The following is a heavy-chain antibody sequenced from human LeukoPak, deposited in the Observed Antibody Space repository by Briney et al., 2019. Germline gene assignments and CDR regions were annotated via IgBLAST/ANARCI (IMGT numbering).Heavy chain of an antibody. V-gene: IGHV3-48*02. CDR2: ITTTSGTL. J-gene: IGHJ4*02. CDR3: ARGAPGMAYFDC. D-gene: IGHD5-18*01. CDR1: GFTFNSYN. Sequence: GGSLRLSCAASGFTFNSYNFNWVRQAPGKGLEWVSFITTTSGTLHYADSVKGRFTISRDNATNSLYLQLNSLRDEATAVYYCARGAPGMAYFDCWGQGTLVTVAS.